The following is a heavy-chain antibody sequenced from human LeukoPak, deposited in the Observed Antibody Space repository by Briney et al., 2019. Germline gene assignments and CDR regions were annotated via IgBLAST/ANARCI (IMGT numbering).Heavy chain of an antibody. V-gene: IGHV4-34*01. Sequence: PSETLSLTCAVYGGSFSGYYWSWIRQPPGKGLEWIGEINHSGSTNYNPSLKSRVTISVDTSKNQFSLKLSSVTAADTAVYYCARSGPPWFWSGRDAFDIWGQGTMVTVSS. CDR2: INHSGST. CDR3: ARSGPPWFWSGRDAFDI. D-gene: IGHD3-3*01. J-gene: IGHJ3*02. CDR1: GGSFSGYY.